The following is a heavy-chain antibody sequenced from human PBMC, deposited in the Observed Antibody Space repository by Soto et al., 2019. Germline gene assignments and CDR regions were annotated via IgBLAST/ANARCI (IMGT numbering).Heavy chain of an antibody. D-gene: IGHD3-3*01. J-gene: IGHJ3*01. V-gene: IGHV4-34*01. Sequence: SETLPLAWAAYGGSFSGHYCGWCRQRPGKGLEWIGEVKHSGNINYNQSLKTRLTVSVDTSKNQFSLKLSSMTAADTAMYYCARGSHCDFSSGYADSVDVWGKGTMVTVS. CDR1: GGSFSGHY. CDR3: ARGSHCDFSSGYADSVDV. CDR2: VKHSGNI.